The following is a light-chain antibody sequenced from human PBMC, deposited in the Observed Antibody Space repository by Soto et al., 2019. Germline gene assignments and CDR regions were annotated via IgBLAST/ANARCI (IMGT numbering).Light chain of an antibody. J-gene: IGLJ1*01. V-gene: IGLV2-14*01. CDR1: SSDVGGYNY. Sequence: QSVLTQPASVSGSPGQSITISCTGTSSDVGGYNYVSWYQQHPGKAPKLIIFEVSYRPSGISNRFSASKSGDTASPTISGLQADDEADYYCCSYTDSRTHIFGSGTKVTVL. CDR2: EVS. CDR3: CSYTDSRTHI.